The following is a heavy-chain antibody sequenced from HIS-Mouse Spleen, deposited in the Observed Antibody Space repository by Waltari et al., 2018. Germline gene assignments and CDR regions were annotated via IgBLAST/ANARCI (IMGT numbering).Heavy chain of an antibody. V-gene: IGHV4-39*07. CDR2: IYYSGST. CDR1: GASISSSSYY. CDR3: AREIPYSSSWYDWYFDL. D-gene: IGHD6-13*01. J-gene: IGHJ2*01. Sequence: QLQLQESGPGLVKPSETLSLTCTVSGASISSSSYYCGWIRQPPGTGLEWIGSIYYSGSTYYNPSLKSRVTISVDTSKNQFSLKLSSVTAADTAVYYCAREIPYSSSWYDWYFDLWGRGTLVTVSS.